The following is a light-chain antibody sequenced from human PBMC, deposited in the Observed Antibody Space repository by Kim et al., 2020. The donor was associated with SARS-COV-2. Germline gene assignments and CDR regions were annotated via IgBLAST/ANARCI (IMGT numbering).Light chain of an antibody. V-gene: IGLV7-46*01. CDR3: LLSFSGIRV. J-gene: IGLJ3*02. Sequence: PGETVTLTWASSTGAVPPTHYPYWFQKKPGEVPRTLIFDTGSRHSWTPARFSGSLSGDKAVLTLAGAQPEDEGDYYCLLSFSGIRVFGGGTQLTVL. CDR1: TGAVPPTHY. CDR2: DTG.